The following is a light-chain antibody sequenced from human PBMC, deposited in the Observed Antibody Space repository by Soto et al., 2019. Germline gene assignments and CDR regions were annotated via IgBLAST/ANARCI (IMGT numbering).Light chain of an antibody. CDR2: AAS. CDR3: QESYSSPFT. CDR1: QSVRSGY. V-gene: IGKV3D-20*02. Sequence: EIVLTQSPATLSLSPGERATLSCRASQSVRSGYFAWYQQKSGQAPRLLIVAASDRATDIPDRFSGGGSGTDFTLTISRLEPEDFATYYCQESYSSPFTIGPGTRVDVK. J-gene: IGKJ3*01.